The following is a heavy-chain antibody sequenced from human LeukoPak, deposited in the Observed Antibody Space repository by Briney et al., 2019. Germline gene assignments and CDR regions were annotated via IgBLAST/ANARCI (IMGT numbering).Heavy chain of an antibody. CDR3: ARGSRSGVVERDAFDI. V-gene: IGHV3-7*01. Sequence: HPGGSLRRSCAASGFTFSSYWMSWVRQAPGKGLEWVANIKQDGSEKYYVDSVKGRFTISRDNAKNSLYLQMNSLRAEDTAVYYCARGSRSGVVERDAFDIWGQGTMVTVSS. CDR1: GFTFSSYW. D-gene: IGHD3-3*01. CDR2: IKQDGSEK. J-gene: IGHJ3*02.